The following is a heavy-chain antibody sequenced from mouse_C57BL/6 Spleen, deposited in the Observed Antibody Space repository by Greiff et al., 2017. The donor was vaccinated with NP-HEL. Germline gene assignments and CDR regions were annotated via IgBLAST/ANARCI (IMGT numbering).Heavy chain of an antibody. Sequence: EVQLVESGGGLVQPKGSLKLSCAASGFSFTTYAMNWVRQAPGKGLEWVARIRSKSNNYATYYADSVKDRFTISRDDSESMLYLQMNNLKTEDTAMYYCVRDYGYFDYWGQGTTLTVSS. CDR1: GFSFTTYA. J-gene: IGHJ2*01. V-gene: IGHV10-1*01. CDR3: VRDYGYFDY. D-gene: IGHD2-4*01. CDR2: IRSKSNNYAT.